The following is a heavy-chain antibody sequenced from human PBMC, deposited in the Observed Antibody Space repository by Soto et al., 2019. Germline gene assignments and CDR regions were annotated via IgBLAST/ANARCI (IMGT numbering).Heavy chain of an antibody. CDR3: ASADGDYVYDACDI. J-gene: IGHJ3*02. D-gene: IGHD4-17*01. CDR1: GFTFSSYS. V-gene: IGHV3-48*01. Sequence: EVQLVESGGGLVQPGGSLRLSCAASGFTFSSYSMNWVRQAPGKGLEWVAYISSSSRTIYYADSVKGRFTISRDNAKNSLYLQMNSLRAEDTAVYSCASADGDYVYDACDIWGQGTMVTVSS. CDR2: ISSSSRTI.